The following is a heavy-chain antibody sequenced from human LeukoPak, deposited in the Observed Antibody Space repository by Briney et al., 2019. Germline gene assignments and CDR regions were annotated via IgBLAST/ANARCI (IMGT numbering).Heavy chain of an antibody. CDR3: ARDPLGMDV. CDR1: GFNFRTYE. Sequence: PGGSLRLSCAASGFNFRTYEMNWVRQAPGKGLEWISYISTSGDTTHYAHSVEGRFTISRDNAKNSLYLQMNSLRVEDTGVYYCARDPLGMDVWGQGTTVTVFS. CDR2: ISTSGDTT. V-gene: IGHV3-48*03. J-gene: IGHJ6*02.